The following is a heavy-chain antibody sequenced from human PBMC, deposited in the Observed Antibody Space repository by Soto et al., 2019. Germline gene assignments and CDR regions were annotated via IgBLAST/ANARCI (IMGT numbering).Heavy chain of an antibody. V-gene: IGHV1-8*01. CDR2: MNPNSGNT. D-gene: IGHD6-13*01. CDR3: ARDRAYISSWWWDDHRDVMDV. CDR1: GYTFTSYD. J-gene: IGHJ6*02. Sequence: ASVKVSCKASGYTFTSYDINWVRQATGQGLEWMGWMNPNSGNTGYAQKFQGRVTMTRNTSISTAYMELRSLRSKDTAVYYCARDRAYISSWWWDDHRDVMDVWGQGTTVTVSS.